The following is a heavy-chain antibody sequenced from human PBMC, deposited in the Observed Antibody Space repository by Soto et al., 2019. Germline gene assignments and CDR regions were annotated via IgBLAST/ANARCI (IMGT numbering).Heavy chain of an antibody. CDR3: ARGRKHSSGWYRADY. V-gene: IGHV4-34*01. D-gene: IGHD6-19*01. J-gene: IGHJ4*02. Sequence: SETLSLTCAVYGGSFSGYYWSWIRQPPGKGLEWIGEINHSGSTNYNPSLKSRVTISVDTSKNQFSLKLSSVTAADTAVYYCARGRKHSSGWYRADYWGQGTLVTVSS. CDR2: INHSGST. CDR1: GGSFSGYY.